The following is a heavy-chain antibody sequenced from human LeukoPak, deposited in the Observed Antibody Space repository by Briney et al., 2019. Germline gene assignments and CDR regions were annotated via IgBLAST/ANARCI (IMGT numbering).Heavy chain of an antibody. J-gene: IGHJ4*02. V-gene: IGHV4-39*01. D-gene: IGHD1-20*01. Sequence: PSETLSLTCTVSGGSISSSSYYWGWIRQPPGKGLERIGSIYYSGSTYYNPSLKSRVTISVDTSKNQFSLKLSSVTAADTAVYYCARRGSITGTTIDYWGQGTLVTVSS. CDR2: IYYSGST. CDR3: ARRGSITGTTIDY. CDR1: GGSISSSSYY.